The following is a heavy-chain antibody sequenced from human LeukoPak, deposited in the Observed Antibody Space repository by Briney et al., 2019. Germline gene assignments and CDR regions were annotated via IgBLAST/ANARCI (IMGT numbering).Heavy chain of an antibody. J-gene: IGHJ1*01. CDR2: IYYSGST. CDR1: GGSISSYY. Sequence: SETLSLTCTVSGGSISSYYWSWIRQPPGKGLEWIGYIYYSGSTNYNPSLKSRVTISVDTSKNQFSLKLSSVTAADTAVYYCARLERASEYFQHWGQGTLVTVSS. V-gene: IGHV4-59*08. CDR3: ARLERASEYFQH. D-gene: IGHD1-26*01.